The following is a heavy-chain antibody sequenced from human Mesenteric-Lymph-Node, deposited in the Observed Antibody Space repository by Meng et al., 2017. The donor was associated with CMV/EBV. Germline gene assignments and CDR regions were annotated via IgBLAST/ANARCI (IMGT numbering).Heavy chain of an antibody. J-gene: IGHJ4*02. D-gene: IGHD2-2*02. CDR3: ARVRIPGDYTPSWRF. Sequence: SETLSLTCTVSGDSIGDSSYWWGWIRQPPGKGLEWIGSIYYTGSTYYNPSLKSRVTILLDTSKDQFSLRLTSVTAADTAIYYCARVRIPGDYTPSWRFWGQGTLVTVSS. CDR1: GDSIGDSSYW. V-gene: IGHV4-39*07. CDR2: IYYTGST.